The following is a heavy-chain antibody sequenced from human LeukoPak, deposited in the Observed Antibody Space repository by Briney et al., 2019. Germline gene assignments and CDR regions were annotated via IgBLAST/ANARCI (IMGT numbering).Heavy chain of an antibody. V-gene: IGHV3-30*02. D-gene: IGHD4-23*01. CDR1: GFTFSSYA. Sequence: RTGGSLRLSCAASGFTFSSYAMHWVRQAPGKGLEWVAFIRYDGNNKYYADSVKGRFTISRDNSRDTLYLQMNSLSAEDTAVYYCTKGDDYGANTRLPKYNWFDPWGQGTLVTVSS. CDR3: TKGDDYGANTRLPKYNWFDP. J-gene: IGHJ5*02. CDR2: IRYDGNNK.